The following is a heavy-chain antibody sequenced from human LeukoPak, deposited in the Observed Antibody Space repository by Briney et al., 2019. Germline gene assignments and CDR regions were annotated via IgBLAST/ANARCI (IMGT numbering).Heavy chain of an antibody. CDR2: ISSSSSYI. D-gene: IGHD3-22*01. CDR1: GFTFSSYS. Sequence: GGSLRLSCAASGFTFSSYSMNWVRQAPGKGLEWVSSISSSSSYIYYADSVKGRFAISRDNAKNSLYLQMNSLRAEDTAVYYCARGRSGYYLPYRVFDYWGQGTLVTVSS. J-gene: IGHJ4*02. V-gene: IGHV3-21*01. CDR3: ARGRSGYYLPYRVFDY.